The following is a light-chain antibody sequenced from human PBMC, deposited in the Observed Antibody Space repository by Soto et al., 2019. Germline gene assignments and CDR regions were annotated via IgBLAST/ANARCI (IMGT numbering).Light chain of an antibody. Sequence: EIVLTHSPATLSLSPGERATLSCRASQSVSSYLAWYQQKPGQAPRLLIYDASNRATGIPARFSGSGSGTEFTLTISSLQSEDFAVYYCQQYNNWPPITFGQGTRLEI. CDR3: QQYNNWPPIT. V-gene: IGKV3-11*01. CDR1: QSVSSY. CDR2: DAS. J-gene: IGKJ5*01.